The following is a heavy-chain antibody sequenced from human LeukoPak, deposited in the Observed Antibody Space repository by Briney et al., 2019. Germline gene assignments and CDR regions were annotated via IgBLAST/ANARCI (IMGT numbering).Heavy chain of an antibody. CDR1: GFTFSSYG. V-gene: IGHV3-33*08. J-gene: IGHJ3*02. CDR3: ARDHDYGDYDAFDI. Sequence: TGGSLRLSCAASGFTFSSYGMHWVRQAPGKGLEWVAVIWYDGSNKYYADSVKGRFTISRDNSKNTLYLQMNSLRAEDTAVYYCARDHDYGDYDAFDIWGQGTMVTVSS. D-gene: IGHD4-17*01. CDR2: IWYDGSNK.